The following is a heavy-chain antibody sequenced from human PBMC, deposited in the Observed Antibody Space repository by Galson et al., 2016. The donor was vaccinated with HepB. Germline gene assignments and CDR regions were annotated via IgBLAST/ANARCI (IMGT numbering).Heavy chain of an antibody. D-gene: IGHD3-16*02. CDR3: ARVGWATYRPQNWFDP. J-gene: IGHJ5*02. Sequence: SVKVSCKASGGLFGSHAVGWVRQAPGQGLEWVGDIIPIFGTTIYSENLQGRVTITADESTNTAYMEMSRMRSEDTAVYYCARVGWATYRPQNWFDPWGQGTLVTVSS. V-gene: IGHV1-69*13. CDR1: GGLFGSHA. CDR2: IIPIFGTT.